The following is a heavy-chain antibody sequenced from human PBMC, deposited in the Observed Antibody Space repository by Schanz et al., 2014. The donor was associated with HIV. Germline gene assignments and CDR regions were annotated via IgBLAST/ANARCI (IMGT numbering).Heavy chain of an antibody. CDR1: GFTFSSFA. CDR3: ARAGVTDLFDH. CDR2: ISYEGSKT. D-gene: IGHD2-21*02. J-gene: IGHJ4*02. V-gene: IGHV3-30*04. Sequence: QVQLVESGGGVVQPGRSLRLSCAASGFTFSSFAMHWVRQAPGKGLEWVALISYEGSKTYYADSVKGRFTISRANSKNTLYLQMNSLRDEDTAVYYCARAGVTDLFDHWGQGTLVTVSS.